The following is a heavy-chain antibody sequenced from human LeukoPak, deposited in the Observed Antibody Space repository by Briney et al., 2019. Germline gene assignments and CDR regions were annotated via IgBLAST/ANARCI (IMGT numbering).Heavy chain of an antibody. CDR3: ARVWELSFDH. J-gene: IGHJ4*02. V-gene: IGHV3-23*01. CDR1: RFPFSSYA. CDR2: ITTRSGST. Sequence: GGSLRLSCAASRFPFSSYAMSWVRQAPGKGLEWVSTITTRSGSTYYADSVKGRFTISRDNSKNSVHLQMNSLRAEDTAVYYCARVWELSFDHWGQGALVTVSS. D-gene: IGHD1-26*01.